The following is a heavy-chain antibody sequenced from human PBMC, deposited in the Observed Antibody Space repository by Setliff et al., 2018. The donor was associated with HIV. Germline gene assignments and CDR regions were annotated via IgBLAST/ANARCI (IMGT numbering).Heavy chain of an antibody. CDR1: GYSFTNHY. V-gene: IGHV1-46*01. CDR2: INPTGGST. J-gene: IGHJ3*02. CDR3: ASAGAWQRYAFDI. Sequence: ASVKVSCKPSGYSFTNHYMHWVRQAPGQGLEWMGVINPTGGSTRNTQKYQGRVAMTRDTSTSTVYMELSSLRSEDTDVYYCASAGAWQRYAFDIWGQGTMVTVSS. D-gene: IGHD5-12*01.